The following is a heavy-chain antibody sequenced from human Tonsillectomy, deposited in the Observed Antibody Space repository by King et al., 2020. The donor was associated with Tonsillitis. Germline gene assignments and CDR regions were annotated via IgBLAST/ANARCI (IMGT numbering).Heavy chain of an antibody. CDR2: ISAYNGNT. J-gene: IGHJ3*02. CDR1: GYTFTSYG. Sequence: QLVQSGAEVKKPGASVKVSCKASGYTFTSYGISWVRQAPGQGLEWMGWISAYNGNTNYAQKLQGRVTMTTDTSTSTDYMELRSLRSDDTAVYYCARKDYYDSSGYYGGDAFDIWGQGTMVTVSS. D-gene: IGHD3-22*01. V-gene: IGHV1-18*01. CDR3: ARKDYYDSSGYYGGDAFDI.